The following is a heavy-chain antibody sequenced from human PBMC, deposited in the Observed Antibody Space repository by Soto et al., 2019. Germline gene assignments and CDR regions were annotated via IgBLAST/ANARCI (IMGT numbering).Heavy chain of an antibody. J-gene: IGHJ6*03. D-gene: IGHD3-10*01. CDR3: ARMVRGSTVGYYYYMDV. V-gene: IGHV1-18*01. Sequence: QVQLVQSGAEVKKPGASVKVSCKTSGYTFTSHGISWVRQAPGQGLEWMGWISPYNGDTNYAQKLQGRVYVTTDSCTRTAYMELRSLRSEDTSVYYCARMVRGSTVGYYYYMDVWGKGTTVTVSS. CDR1: GYTFTSHG. CDR2: ISPYNGDT.